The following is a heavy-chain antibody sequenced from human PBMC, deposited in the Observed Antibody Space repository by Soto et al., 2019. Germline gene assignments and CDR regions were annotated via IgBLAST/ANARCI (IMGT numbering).Heavy chain of an antibody. D-gene: IGHD1-1*01. CDR2: IGPDGSTT. J-gene: IGHJ4*02. CDR3: ARDNNWSYDY. CDR1: GFTFSSHW. Sequence: GGSLRLSCAASGFTFSSHWMHWVRQAPGKGLVWVSHIGPDGSTTRDADPVQGRFTISRDNARNTLYLQMDSLRDEDTAVYYCARDNNWSYDYWGQGILVTVSS. V-gene: IGHV3-74*01.